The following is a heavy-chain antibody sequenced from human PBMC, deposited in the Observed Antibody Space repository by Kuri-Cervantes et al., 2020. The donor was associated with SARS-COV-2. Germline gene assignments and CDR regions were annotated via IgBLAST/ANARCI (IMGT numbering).Heavy chain of an antibody. J-gene: IGHJ4*02. CDR2: ISGSGGST. Sequence: GESLKISCAASGFNFSSYAMSWVRQAPGKGLEWVSAISGSGGSTYYADSVKGRFTISRDNSKNTLYLQMNSLRAEDTAVYYCAKDGGWYRFSDYWGQGTLVTGSS. V-gene: IGHV3-23*01. CDR1: GFNFSSYA. CDR3: AKDGGWYRFSDY. D-gene: IGHD6-19*01.